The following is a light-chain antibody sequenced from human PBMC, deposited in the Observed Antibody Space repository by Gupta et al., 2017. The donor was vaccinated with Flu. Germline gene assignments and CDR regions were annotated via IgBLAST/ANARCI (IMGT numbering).Light chain of an antibody. CDR1: QSISSW. Sequence: DIQMTQSPSTLSDSVGDSVTITCRASQSISSWLAWYQQKPGKAPKLLIYKASSLESGVPSRFSGSGSGTEFTLTISSLQPDDFATYYCQQYNSYSVTFGQGTKVEIK. CDR3: QQYNSYSVT. CDR2: KAS. J-gene: IGKJ1*01. V-gene: IGKV1-5*03.